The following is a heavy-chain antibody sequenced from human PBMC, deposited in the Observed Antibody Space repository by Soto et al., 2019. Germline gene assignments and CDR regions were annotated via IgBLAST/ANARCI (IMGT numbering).Heavy chain of an antibody. CDR1: GFTFSSYA. CDR2: ISGSGGST. J-gene: IGHJ4*02. D-gene: IGHD6-19*01. CDR3: AKGSDSSGWQEDGY. Sequence: GGSLRLSCAASGFTFSSYAMSWVRQAPGKGLEWVSAISGSGGSTYYADSVKGRFTISRDNSKNTLYLQMNSLRAEDTAVYYCAKGSDSSGWQEDGYWGQGTLVTVSS. V-gene: IGHV3-23*01.